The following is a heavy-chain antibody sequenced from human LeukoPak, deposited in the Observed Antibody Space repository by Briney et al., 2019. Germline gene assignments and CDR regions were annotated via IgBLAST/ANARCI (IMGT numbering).Heavy chain of an antibody. Sequence: GGSLRLSCAASGFTFSIYGISWVRQAPGKGLEWVSYISSSGSNSYHADSVKGRFPISRDNSKNSLYLQMNSLRAEDTAMYFCASGYRSGPICAWGQGTLVTVSS. D-gene: IGHD3-16*02. CDR1: GFTFSIYG. J-gene: IGHJ4*02. V-gene: IGHV3-48*01. CDR3: ASGYRSGPICA. CDR2: ISSSGSNS.